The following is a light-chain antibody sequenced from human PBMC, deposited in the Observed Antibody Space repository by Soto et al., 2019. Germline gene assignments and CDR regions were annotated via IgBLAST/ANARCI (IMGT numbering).Light chain of an antibody. CDR2: DAS. V-gene: IGKV1-5*01. CDR3: QQYYSYFYS. CDR1: QSIRSW. J-gene: IGKJ2*01. Sequence: DIQMTQSPSTLSASVGDRVTITCRASQSIRSWLAWYQLKPGKAPKLLIYDASSLESGVPSRFGGSGXGTXFTLTNSSLQPDDFATYYCQQYYSYFYSFGQGTKLETK.